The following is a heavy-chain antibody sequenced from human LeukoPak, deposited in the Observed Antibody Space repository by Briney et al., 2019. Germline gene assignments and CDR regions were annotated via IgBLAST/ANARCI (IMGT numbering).Heavy chain of an antibody. D-gene: IGHD3-16*01. V-gene: IGHV3-7*01. Sequence: GGSLRLSCAASGFVFSNYWMSWVRQAPGKGLEWVANTKPDGSEKNYVGSVRGRFTISRDNTKNSLYLQMDSLRAEDTALYYCARVDNVDEGWGYWGQGTLVTVSS. CDR1: GFVFSNYW. CDR2: TKPDGSEK. J-gene: IGHJ4*02. CDR3: ARVDNVDEGWGY.